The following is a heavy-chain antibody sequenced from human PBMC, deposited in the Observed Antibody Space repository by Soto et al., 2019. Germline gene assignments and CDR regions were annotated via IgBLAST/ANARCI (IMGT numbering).Heavy chain of an antibody. CDR1: GFTFSTYA. D-gene: IGHD1-7*01. J-gene: IGHJ4*02. Sequence: HPGGSLRLSCAASGFTFSTYAMHWVRQAPGKGLEWVAVITYDGSNKYYADSVKGRFTISRDNSKNTLSLHLNTLKPEDTAVYHCAKDRVGGTFYTPLGFWGQGTLVTVSS. V-gene: IGHV3-30*04. CDR2: ITYDGSNK. CDR3: AKDRVGGTFYTPLGF.